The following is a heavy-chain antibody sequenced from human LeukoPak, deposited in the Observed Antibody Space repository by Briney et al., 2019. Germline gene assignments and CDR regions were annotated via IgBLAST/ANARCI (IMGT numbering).Heavy chain of an antibody. V-gene: IGHV3-43*02. Sequence: PGGSLRLSCAASGFTFDDYAMHWVRRAPGKGLEWVSLISGDGGSTYYADSVKGRFTISRDNSSNSLYLQMNSLRTEDTALYYCAKDFAHTSSWYSFAYYFDYWGQGTLVTVSS. CDR1: GFTFDDYA. J-gene: IGHJ4*02. D-gene: IGHD6-13*01. CDR3: AKDFAHTSSWYSFAYYFDY. CDR2: ISGDGGST.